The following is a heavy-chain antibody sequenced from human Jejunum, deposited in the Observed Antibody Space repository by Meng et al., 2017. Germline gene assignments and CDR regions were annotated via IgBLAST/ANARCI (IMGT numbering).Heavy chain of an antibody. J-gene: IGHJ3*01. CDR3: ARFYYASGTFRAFDL. CDR1: GFVFSGYY. V-gene: IGHV3-74*01. Sequence: GGSLRLSCVASGFVFSGYYMHWVRQVPGEGLVWVSRISDDGTTTFYADSVTGRFTISRDNAKNTLYLQMNSLRADDTAVYYCARFYYASGTFRAFDLWGQGTKVTVSS. D-gene: IGHD3-10*01. CDR2: ISDDGTTT.